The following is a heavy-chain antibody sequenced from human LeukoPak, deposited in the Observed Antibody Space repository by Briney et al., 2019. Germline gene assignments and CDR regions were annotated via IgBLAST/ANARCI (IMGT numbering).Heavy chain of an antibody. CDR2: IYYSKNT. CDR1: GGSISSSSAY. Sequence: SETLSLICTVSGGSISSSSAYWGWIRQPPGKGLEWIGSIYYSKNTYYNPSLKSRVTISADTSKNQFSLTLGSVGATDTAVYYCVSPRGFSYGYFDYWGQGTLVTVSS. J-gene: IGHJ4*02. V-gene: IGHV4-39*01. D-gene: IGHD5-18*01. CDR3: VSPRGFSYGYFDY.